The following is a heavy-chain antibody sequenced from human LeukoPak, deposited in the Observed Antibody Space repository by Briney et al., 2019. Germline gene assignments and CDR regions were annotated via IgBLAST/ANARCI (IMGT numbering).Heavy chain of an antibody. J-gene: IGHJ3*02. Sequence: PSETLSLTCTVSGGSVSSGSYYWSWIRQPPGKGLEWIGYIYYSGSTNYNPSLKSRVTISVDTSKNQFSLKLSSVTAADTAVYYCAELERLNAFDIWGQGTMVTVSS. CDR1: GGSVSSGSYY. D-gene: IGHD1-1*01. CDR2: IYYSGST. CDR3: AELERLNAFDI. V-gene: IGHV4-61*01.